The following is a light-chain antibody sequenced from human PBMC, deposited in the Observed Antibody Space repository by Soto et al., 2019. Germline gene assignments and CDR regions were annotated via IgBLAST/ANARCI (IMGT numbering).Light chain of an antibody. CDR3: QSYDGRLSGYV. J-gene: IGLJ1*01. CDR2: GNK. V-gene: IGLV1-40*01. CDR1: RSNIGTGYD. Sequence: QSVLTQPPSVSGAPGQRVPIPCSGTRSNIGTGYDLHWYQQLPGTAPNVRIYGNKNRPSGVPDRFSGSKSGTSASLAITGLQAGEEADYYCQSYDGRLSGYVFGTGTKGTVL.